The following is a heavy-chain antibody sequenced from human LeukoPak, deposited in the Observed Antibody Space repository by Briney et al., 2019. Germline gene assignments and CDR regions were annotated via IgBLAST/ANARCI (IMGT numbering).Heavy chain of an antibody. CDR3: AITQQLVLRPAFDY. CDR1: GYTFNSYG. Sequence: ASVKVSCKASGYTFNSYGFSWVRQAPGQGLEWVGWINTNTGNPTYAQGFTGRFVFSLDTSVSTAYLQISSLKAEDTAVYYCAITQQLVLRPAFDYWGQGTLVTVSS. D-gene: IGHD6-13*01. V-gene: IGHV7-4-1*02. J-gene: IGHJ4*02. CDR2: INTNTGNP.